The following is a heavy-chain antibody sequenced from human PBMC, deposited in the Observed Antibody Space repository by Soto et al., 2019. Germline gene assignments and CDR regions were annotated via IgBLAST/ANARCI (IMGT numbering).Heavy chain of an antibody. CDR1: CVSINNYY. Sequence: AXXTLSLTCTVSCVSINNYYWSWIRQPPGKALEWMAXVYYSXNTYYNSSLKXXVTLSVDXXKNLFSLSMTSLTATDTALYYCASLWGPYYFDYWGLGALVTVSS. V-gene: IGHV4-59*08. D-gene: IGHD7-27*01. CDR3: ASLWGPYYFDY. CDR2: VYYSXNT. J-gene: IGHJ4*02.